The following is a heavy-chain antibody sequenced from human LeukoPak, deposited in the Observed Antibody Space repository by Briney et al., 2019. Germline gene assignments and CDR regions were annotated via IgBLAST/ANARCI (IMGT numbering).Heavy chain of an antibody. Sequence: GGSLRLSCAASGFTFSSYAISWVRQAPGKGLEWVSAISGSGVGTYYADSVKGRFTISRDSSKSTLYLQMNSLRAEDTAVYFCAKERSTYSGSYYDYYFDYWGQGTLVTVSS. CDR3: AKERSTYSGSYYDYYFDY. CDR2: ISGSGVGT. D-gene: IGHD1-26*01. V-gene: IGHV3-23*01. J-gene: IGHJ4*02. CDR1: GFTFSSYA.